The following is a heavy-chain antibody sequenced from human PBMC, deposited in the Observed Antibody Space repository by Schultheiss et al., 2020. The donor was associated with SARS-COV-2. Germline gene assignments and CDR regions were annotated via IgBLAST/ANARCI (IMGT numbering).Heavy chain of an antibody. CDR2: FYYSGTT. CDR1: GGSISTGGYY. D-gene: IGHD6-6*01. V-gene: IGHV4-31*03. CDR3: ARSRIAARPTPARDYYYYGMDV. J-gene: IGHJ6*02. Sequence: SETLSLTCTVSGGSISTGGYYWSWIRQHPGKGLEWIGYFYYSGTTDYNPTLESRVTISGDTSKNQFFLKLNSVTAADTAVYYCARSRIAARPTPARDYYYYGMDVWGQGTTVTVSS.